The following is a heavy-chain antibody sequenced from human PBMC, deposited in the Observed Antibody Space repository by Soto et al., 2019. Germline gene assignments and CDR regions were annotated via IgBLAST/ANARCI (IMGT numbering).Heavy chain of an antibody. J-gene: IGHJ4*02. CDR1: GLTVSSSY. CDR3: AKRRGAGGHFDY. V-gene: IGHV3-53*01. Sequence: GGSLRLSCAASGLTVSSSYMSWVRQAPGKGLQWVSVVSSGGGTHYADSVKGRFTVSRDNSKNTLSLQMNSLRADDTAVYYCAKRRGAGGHFDYWGQGALVTVSS. D-gene: IGHD2-15*01. CDR2: VSSGGGT.